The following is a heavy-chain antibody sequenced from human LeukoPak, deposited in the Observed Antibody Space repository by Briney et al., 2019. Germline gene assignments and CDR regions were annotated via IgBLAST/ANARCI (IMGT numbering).Heavy chain of an antibody. CDR3: ARDLSGYSDYYFDY. CDR1: GYTFTSYG. V-gene: IGHV1-18*01. J-gene: IGHJ4*02. CDR2: ISAYNGNT. D-gene: IGHD3-3*01. Sequence: ASVKVSCKASGYTFTSYGISWVRQAPGQGLEWMGWISAYNGNTNYAQKLQGRVTMTTDTSTSTAYMELRSLRSDDTAVYYCARDLSGYSDYYFDYWGQGTLVTVSS.